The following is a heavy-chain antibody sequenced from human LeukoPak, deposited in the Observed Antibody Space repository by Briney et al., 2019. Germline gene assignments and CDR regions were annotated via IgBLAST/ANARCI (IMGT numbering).Heavy chain of an antibody. CDR1: GFTFSSYS. D-gene: IGHD6-19*01. Sequence: GGSLTLSCAASGFTFSSYSMNWVRQAPGKGLEWVSSIRSSSSYIYYADSVKGRFTISRDNAKNSLYLQMNSLRAEDTAVYYCARDIGKVSSGWSFPYYYYYTDVWGKGTTVTVSS. CDR2: IRSSSSYI. V-gene: IGHV3-21*01. J-gene: IGHJ6*03. CDR3: ARDIGKVSSGWSFPYYYYYTDV.